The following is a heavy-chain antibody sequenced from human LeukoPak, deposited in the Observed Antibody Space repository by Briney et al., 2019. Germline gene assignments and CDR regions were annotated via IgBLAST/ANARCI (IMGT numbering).Heavy chain of an antibody. CDR3: ARAVITGTENWFDP. Sequence: PSETLSLTCTVSGGSISSYYWSWIRQPPGKGLEWIGYIYYSGSTNYNPSLKSRVTISVDTSKNQFSLKLSSVTAADTAVYYCARAVITGTENWFDPWGQGTLVTVSS. D-gene: IGHD1/OR15-1a*01. CDR1: GGSISSYY. J-gene: IGHJ5*02. V-gene: IGHV4-59*12. CDR2: IYYSGST.